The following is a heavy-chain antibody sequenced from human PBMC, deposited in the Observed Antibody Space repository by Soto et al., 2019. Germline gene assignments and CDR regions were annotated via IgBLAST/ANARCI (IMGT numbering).Heavy chain of an antibody. CDR1: GFTFSSYA. D-gene: IGHD1-26*01. CDR3: ASHSGSYYTSVDY. CDR2: ISGSGGST. J-gene: IGHJ4*02. V-gene: IGHV3-23*01. Sequence: GGSLRLSCAASGFTFSSYAMSWVRQAPGKGLEWVSAISGSGGSTYYADSVKGRFAISRDSSKNTLYLQMNSLRAEDTAVYYCASHSGSYYTSVDYWGQGTLVTVSS.